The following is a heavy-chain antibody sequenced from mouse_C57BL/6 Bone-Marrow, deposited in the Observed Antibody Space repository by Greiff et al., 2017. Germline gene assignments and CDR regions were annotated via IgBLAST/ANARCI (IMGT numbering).Heavy chain of an antibody. Sequence: EVKLMESGGGLVQPGGSMKLSCVASGFTFSNYWMNWVRQSPEKGLEWVAQIRLKSDNYATHYAESVKGRFTISRDDSKSSVYLQMNNLRAEDTGIYYCSTFYYGSSHWYFDVWGTGTTVTVSS. CDR3: STFYYGSSHWYFDV. CDR1: GFTFSNYW. V-gene: IGHV6-3*01. D-gene: IGHD1-1*01. J-gene: IGHJ1*03. CDR2: IRLKSDNYAT.